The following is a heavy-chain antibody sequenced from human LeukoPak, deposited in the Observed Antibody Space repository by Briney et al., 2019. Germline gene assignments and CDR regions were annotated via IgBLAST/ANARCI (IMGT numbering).Heavy chain of an antibody. V-gene: IGHV4-34*01. CDR3: ARLPTSAYFHY. CDR1: GGSFSGYY. D-gene: IGHD2-15*01. CDR2: INHSGST. Sequence: SETLSLTCAVYGGSFSGYYWSWIRQPPGKGLEWIGEINHSGSTNYNPSLKSRVTISVDTSKNQFSLKLSSVTAADTAVFYCARLPTSAYFHYWGQGTLVTVSS. J-gene: IGHJ4*02.